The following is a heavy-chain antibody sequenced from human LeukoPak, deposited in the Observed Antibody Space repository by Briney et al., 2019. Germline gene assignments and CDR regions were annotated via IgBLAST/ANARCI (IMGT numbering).Heavy chain of an antibody. Sequence: SVKVSCKASGGTFSSYAISWVRQAPGQGLEWMGGIVPIFGTANYAQKFQGRVTITTDESMSTAYMELSSLRSEDTAVYYCARETTMVRGVMVFDYWGQGTLVTVSS. CDR3: ARETTMVRGVMVFDY. CDR1: GGTFSSYA. J-gene: IGHJ4*02. V-gene: IGHV1-69*05. D-gene: IGHD3-10*01. CDR2: IVPIFGTA.